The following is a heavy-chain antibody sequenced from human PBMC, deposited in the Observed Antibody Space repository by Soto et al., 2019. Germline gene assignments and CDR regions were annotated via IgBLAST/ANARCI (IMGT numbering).Heavy chain of an antibody. CDR3: ASLKGGAAGNFDY. V-gene: IGHV4-31*03. J-gene: IGHJ4*02. CDR1: GGSISDGAYY. Sequence: QVKLQESGPGLVKPSQTLSLTCTVSGGSISDGAYYWNWIRQHPGKGMEWIGYIYHSGSTYYNPSLQSRVTMSVDTSKNQISLRLSSVTAADTAVYYCASLKGGAAGNFDYWGQGTLVTVSS. D-gene: IGHD6-13*01. CDR2: IYHSGST.